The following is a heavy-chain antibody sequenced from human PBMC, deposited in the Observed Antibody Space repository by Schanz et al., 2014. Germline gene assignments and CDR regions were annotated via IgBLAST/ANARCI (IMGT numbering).Heavy chain of an antibody. CDR2: ISTFRNEDT. J-gene: IGHJ4*02. CDR3: ARERLECGAECYSVEVFEI. D-gene: IGHD2-21*01. CDR1: GYAFTTYG. Sequence: QVQLVQSGAEVKKPGASVRVSCKVSGYAFTTYGISWVRQAPGQGPEFMGWISTFRNEDTNSAQRFQGRLTMTTDTSTSTAYMELRSLRSDDTAVYYCARERLECGAECYSVEVFEIWGQGTLVIVSS. V-gene: IGHV1-18*01.